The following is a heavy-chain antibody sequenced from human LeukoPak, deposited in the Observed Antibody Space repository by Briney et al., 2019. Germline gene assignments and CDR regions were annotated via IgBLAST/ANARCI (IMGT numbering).Heavy chain of an antibody. CDR3: ARRESCSWYFVDY. CDR2: ISGSTSYT. Sequence: GGSLRLSCAASGFTFSSYVMHWVRQAPGKGLEWVSYISGSTSYTSYADSVKGRFTISRDNAKNSLYLQMNGLRAEDTAVYYCARRESCSWYFVDYWGQGTLVTVSS. D-gene: IGHD6-13*01. V-gene: IGHV3-21*05. J-gene: IGHJ4*02. CDR1: GFTFSSYV.